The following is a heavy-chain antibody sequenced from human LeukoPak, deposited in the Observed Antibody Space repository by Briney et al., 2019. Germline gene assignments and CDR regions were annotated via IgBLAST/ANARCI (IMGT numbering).Heavy chain of an antibody. CDR3: ARDQPVRGVYFDY. CDR2: IYYSGST. Sequence: PSETLSLTCTVSGGSISGYYWSWIRQPPGKGLEWIGYIYYSGSTNYNPSLKSRVTISVDTSKNQFSLKLSSVTAADTAVYYCARDQPVRGVYFDYWGQGTLVTVSS. V-gene: IGHV4-59*12. CDR1: GGSISGYY. D-gene: IGHD3-10*01. J-gene: IGHJ4*02.